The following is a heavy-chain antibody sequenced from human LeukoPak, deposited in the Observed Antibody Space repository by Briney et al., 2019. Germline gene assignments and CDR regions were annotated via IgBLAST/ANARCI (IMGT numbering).Heavy chain of an antibody. CDR1: GFTFSRHL. V-gene: IGHV3-74*01. J-gene: IGHJ4*02. CDR2: INTDGSAT. Sequence: GGSLGLSCAGSGFTFSRHLMHWLRQDPGKGLVWVSRINTDGSATLYSDSVKGRFTISRDNAKNTLYLQMSSLRAEDTGVYYCGSSEDGYIDYWGQGTLVSVSS. D-gene: IGHD5-24*01. CDR3: GSSEDGYIDY.